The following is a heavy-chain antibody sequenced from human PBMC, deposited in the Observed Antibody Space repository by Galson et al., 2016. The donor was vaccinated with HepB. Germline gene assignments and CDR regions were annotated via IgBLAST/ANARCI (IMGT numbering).Heavy chain of an antibody. V-gene: IGHV1-2*02. CDR3: GKDVRQGLTFGGFDP. CDR1: GYSFTKYY. D-gene: IGHD3-16*01. CDR2: INPHSGYT. J-gene: IGHJ5*02. Sequence: SVKVSCRASGYSFTKYYMHWVRQTPGQGPEWVGYINPHSGYTSYAPIFQDRFTMPRDTSIDAAYLELKRLKSEDTAVSYCGKDVRQGLTFGGFDPWGQGTLVIVSS.